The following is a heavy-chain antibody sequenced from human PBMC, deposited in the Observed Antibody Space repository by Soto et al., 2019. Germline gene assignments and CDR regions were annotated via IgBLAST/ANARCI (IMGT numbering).Heavy chain of an antibody. Sequence: GGSLRLSCAASGFTFSSCGMHWVRQAPGKGLEWVAVIWYDGSNKYYADSVKGRFTISRDNSKNTLYLQMNSLRAEDTAVYYCARDGDFWSGYSSGYFDYWGQGTLVTVSS. CDR2: IWYDGSNK. J-gene: IGHJ4*02. D-gene: IGHD3-3*01. CDR1: GFTFSSCG. CDR3: ARDGDFWSGYSSGYFDY. V-gene: IGHV3-33*01.